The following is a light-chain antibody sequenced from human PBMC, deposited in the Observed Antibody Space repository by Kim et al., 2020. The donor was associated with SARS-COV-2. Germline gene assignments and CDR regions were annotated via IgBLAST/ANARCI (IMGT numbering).Light chain of an antibody. CDR3: YSAADNNPCV. V-gene: IGLV3-27*01. CDR2: KDS. Sequence: SPGQTAWITCSGDVLAKKYARWFQQKPGQAPVLVIYKDSEGPSGIPERFSGSSSGTTVTLTISGAQVEDEADYYCYSAADNNPCVFGTGTKVTVL. J-gene: IGLJ1*01. CDR1: VLAKKY.